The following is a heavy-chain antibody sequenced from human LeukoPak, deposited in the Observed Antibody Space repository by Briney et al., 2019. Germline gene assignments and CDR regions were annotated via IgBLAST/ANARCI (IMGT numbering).Heavy chain of an antibody. V-gene: IGHV3-30*18. CDR3: AKMVVRGVIGGIDY. D-gene: IGHD3-10*01. J-gene: IGHJ4*02. CDR1: GFTFSNYG. CDR2: ISFDGTHK. Sequence: SGGPLRLSCAASGFTFSNYGMHWVRQAPGKGLEWVAVISFDGTHKYTADAVRGRFTISRDNSKNTLYLHMNTLRTEDTAVYFCAKMVVRGVIGGIDYWGQGTLVTVSS.